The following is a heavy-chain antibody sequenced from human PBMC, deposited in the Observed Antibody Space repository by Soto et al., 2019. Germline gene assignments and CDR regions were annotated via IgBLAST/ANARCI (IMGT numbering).Heavy chain of an antibody. V-gene: IGHV4-30-2*01. Sequence: QLQLQESGSGLVKPSQTLSLTCAVSRGSISSGGYSWSWIRQPPGKGLEWIGYIYHSGSTYYNPSLKSRVTISVDRSKNQFSLKLSSVTAADTAVYYCARAIGWFGELLGGYYFDYWGQGTLVTVSS. CDR2: IYHSGST. D-gene: IGHD3-10*01. J-gene: IGHJ4*02. CDR3: ARAIGWFGELLGGYYFDY. CDR1: RGSISSGGYS.